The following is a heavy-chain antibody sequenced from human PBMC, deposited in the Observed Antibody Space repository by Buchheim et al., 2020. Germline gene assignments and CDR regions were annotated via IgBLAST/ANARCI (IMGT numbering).Heavy chain of an antibody. CDR3: TRVSRDGGYVNHYFDY. Sequence: QVQLQESGPGLVKPSGTLSLTRAVSGGSISSSNWWRWVSEPPGKGLEWIGEIYHSGSTNYNPSLKSRVTISVDKFKNQFSLKLSSMTGADTAVYCWTRVSRDGGYVNHYFDYWGQGTL. CDR2: IYHSGST. J-gene: IGHJ4*02. CDR1: GGSISSSNW. D-gene: IGHD5-12*01. V-gene: IGHV4-4*01.